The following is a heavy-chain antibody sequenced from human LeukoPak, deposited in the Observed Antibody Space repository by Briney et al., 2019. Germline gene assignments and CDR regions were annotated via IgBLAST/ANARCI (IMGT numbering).Heavy chain of an antibody. J-gene: IGHJ4*02. CDR1: RVALNTFA. V-gene: IGHV3-23*01. D-gene: IGHD2-15*01. CDR2: MSGSGGRT. CDR3: AKWGCSCGSCYPFDC. Sequence: GGSLRPSRAASRVALNTFAMSAVRQGPGKGLEWVSAMSGSGGRTSYADSLRGRFTFSRDSPKNTLYRQLNILRAEDRACYYVAKWGCSCGSCYPFDCWRQGTVVTVSS.